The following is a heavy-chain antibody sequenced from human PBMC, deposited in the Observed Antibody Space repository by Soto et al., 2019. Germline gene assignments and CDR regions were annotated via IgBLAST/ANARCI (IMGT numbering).Heavy chain of an antibody. CDR3: ARDFGPQQLGPNYYYGMAV. J-gene: IGHJ6*02. Sequence: QVQLVQSGAEVKKPGSSVKVSCKASGGTFSSYAISWVRQAPGQGLEWMGGIIPIFGTANYAQKFQGRVTITADESTSTAYMELSSLRSEDTAVYYCARDFGPQQLGPNYYYGMAVWGQGTTVTVSS. CDR2: IIPIFGTA. V-gene: IGHV1-69*01. CDR1: GGTFSSYA. D-gene: IGHD6-13*01.